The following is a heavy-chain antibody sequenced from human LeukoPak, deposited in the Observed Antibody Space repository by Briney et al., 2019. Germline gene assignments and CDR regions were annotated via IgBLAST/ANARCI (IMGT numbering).Heavy chain of an antibody. CDR3: ARGGGVDLKLRFRNGFDP. CDR1: GYTFTSYD. Sequence: GASVKVSCKASGYTFTSYDINWVRQATGQGLEWMGWMNPNSGNTGYAQKFQGRVTMTRNTSISTAYMELSSLRSEDTAVYYCARGGGVDLKLRFRNGFDPGAREPLVPVP. J-gene: IGHJ5*02. CDR2: MNPNSGNT. D-gene: IGHD2-8*02. V-gene: IGHV1-8*01.